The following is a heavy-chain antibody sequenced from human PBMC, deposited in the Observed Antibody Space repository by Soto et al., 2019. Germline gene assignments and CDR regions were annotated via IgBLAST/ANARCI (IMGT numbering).Heavy chain of an antibody. CDR1: AFTFSSYD. V-gene: IGHV3-33*01. CDR3: ARKYSGYDYLMDV. D-gene: IGHD5-12*01. J-gene: IGHJ6*02. CDR2: IYYDGSNK. Sequence: GGSLRLSCVASAFTFSSYDMHWVRQAPGKGLEWVAVIYYDGSNKYYADSVKGRFTISRDNSKNTLYLQMNSLRAEDTAVYYCARKYSGYDYLMDVWGQGTTVTVSS.